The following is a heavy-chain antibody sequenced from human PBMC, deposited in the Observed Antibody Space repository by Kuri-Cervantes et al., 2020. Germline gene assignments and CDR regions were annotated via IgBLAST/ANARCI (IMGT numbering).Heavy chain of an antibody. CDR1: GFTFSSYS. V-gene: IGHV3-21*01. D-gene: IGHD3-9*01. CDR3: ASLRGNVLRYFDWSSDAFDI. J-gene: IGHJ3*02. Sequence: GESLKISCAASGFTFSSYSMNWVRQAPGKGLEWVSSISSSSSYTYYADSVKGRFTISRDNSKNTLYLQMNSLRAEDTAVYYCASLRGNVLRYFDWSSDAFDIWGQGTMVTDSS. CDR2: ISSSSSYT.